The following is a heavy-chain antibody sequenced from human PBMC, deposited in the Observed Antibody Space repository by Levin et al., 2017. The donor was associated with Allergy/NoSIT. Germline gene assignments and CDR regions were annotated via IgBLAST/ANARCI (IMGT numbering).Heavy chain of an antibody. Sequence: SQTLSLTCTVSGASLENYYWYWIRQPAGRGLEWIGRIYSTGSTNVSPSLKSRVTMSVDTSKNQFSLKLTSVTAADTAVYYCARGYNTGWYFEYWGRGALVTVSS. CDR1: GASLENYY. D-gene: IGHD5-24*01. CDR3: ARGYNTGWYFEY. J-gene: IGHJ4*02. V-gene: IGHV4-4*07. CDR2: IYSTGST.